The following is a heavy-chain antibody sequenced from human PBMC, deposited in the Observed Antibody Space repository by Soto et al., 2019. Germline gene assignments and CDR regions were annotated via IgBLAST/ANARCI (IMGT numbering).Heavy chain of an antibody. CDR3: ARESEDLTSNFDY. Sequence: VQLLESGGDLVHPGGSLRLSCAASGFAFSSHPMSWVRQAPERGLEWVSSISSTTNYIYYGDSMKGRFTISRDNAKNSLYLEMNSLRAEDTAVYYCARESEDLTSNFDYWGQGTLVTVSS. V-gene: IGHV3-21*06. CDR2: ISSTTNYI. J-gene: IGHJ4*02. CDR1: GFAFSSHP.